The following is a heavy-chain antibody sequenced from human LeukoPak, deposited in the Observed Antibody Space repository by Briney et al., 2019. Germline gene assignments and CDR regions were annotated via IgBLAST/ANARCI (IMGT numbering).Heavy chain of an antibody. CDR3: ARVDDYGDYFFDY. CDR1: GGSISRYY. J-gene: IGHJ4*02. CDR2: IYYSGST. D-gene: IGHD4-17*01. V-gene: IGHV4-59*01. Sequence: PSETLSLTFTFSGGSISRYYWSWIRQPPGKGLAGIGYIYYSGSTNYNPSLKSRVTISVDPSKNQFSLKLSSVTAADTAVYYCARVDDYGDYFFDYWGQGTLVTVSS.